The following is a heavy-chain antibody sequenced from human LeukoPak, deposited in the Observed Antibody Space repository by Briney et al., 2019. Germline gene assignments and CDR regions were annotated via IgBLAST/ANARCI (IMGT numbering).Heavy chain of an antibody. J-gene: IGHJ4*02. CDR1: GFTFSSYA. Sequence: GGSLRLSCAGSGFTFSSYAMSWVRQAPGKGLEWVSAISGSGGSTYYADSVKGRFTISRDNSKNTLYLQMNSLRAEDTAVYYCAKAITYYYDSGGYDYWGQGTLVTVSS. D-gene: IGHD3-22*01. V-gene: IGHV3-23*01. CDR3: AKAITYYYDSGGYDY. CDR2: ISGSGGST.